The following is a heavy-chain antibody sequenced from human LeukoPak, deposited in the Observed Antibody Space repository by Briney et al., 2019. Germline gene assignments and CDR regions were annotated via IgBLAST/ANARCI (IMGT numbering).Heavy chain of an antibody. D-gene: IGHD3-22*01. J-gene: IGHJ4*02. CDR1: GFTFSSYW. CDR3: ARGYYYDSSPDY. V-gene: IGHV3-74*01. Sequence: GESLRLSCAASGFTFSSYWMHWVRQAPGKGLVWVSRINSDGSSTSYADSVKGRFTISRDNAKNTLYLQMDSLRAEDTAVYYCARGYYYDSSPDYWGQGTLVTVSS. CDR2: INSDGSST.